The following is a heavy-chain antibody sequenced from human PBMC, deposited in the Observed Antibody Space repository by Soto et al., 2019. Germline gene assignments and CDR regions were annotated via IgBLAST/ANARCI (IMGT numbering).Heavy chain of an antibody. V-gene: IGHV3-15*01. CDR1: GFTFSNAW. J-gene: IGHJ4*02. CDR2: IKSKTDGGTT. Sequence: ESGGGLVKPGGSLRLSCAASGFTFSNAWMSWVRQAPGKGLEWVGRIKSKTDGGTTDYAAPVKGRFTISRDDSKNTLYLQMNSLKTEDTAVYYCTSHTIMITFGGVIVGDYWGQGTLVTVSS. D-gene: IGHD3-16*02. CDR3: TSHTIMITFGGVIVGDY.